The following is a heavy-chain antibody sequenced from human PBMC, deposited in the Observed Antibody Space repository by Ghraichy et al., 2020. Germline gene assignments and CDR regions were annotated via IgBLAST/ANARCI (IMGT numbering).Heavy chain of an antibody. V-gene: IGHV3-7*01. CDR3: ARVSVAVLDADY. D-gene: IGHD2/OR15-2a*01. CDR2: IKQDGSEK. J-gene: IGHJ4*02. Sequence: WVDNIKQDGSEKYYVDSVKGRFTISRDNAKNSLYLQMNSLRAEDTAVYYCARVSVAVLDADYLCKGTLATDFS.